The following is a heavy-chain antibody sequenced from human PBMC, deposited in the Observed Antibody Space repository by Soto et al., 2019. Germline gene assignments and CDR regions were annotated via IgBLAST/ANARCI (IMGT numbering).Heavy chain of an antibody. V-gene: IGHV3-74*01. CDR2: ITSDGKSK. J-gene: IGHJ5*02. D-gene: IGHD2-21*02. Sequence: VHLVESGGGLVQPGGSLRLCCAASGFNFSNHWMHWVRQRPGEGLVWVSRITSDGKSKAYAESVKGRFAISRDNAKNTPYLQMNGLTAEDMAVYYCARESGDWPLNWFDPWGQGTLVTVSS. CDR3: ARESGDWPLNWFDP. CDR1: GFNFSNHW.